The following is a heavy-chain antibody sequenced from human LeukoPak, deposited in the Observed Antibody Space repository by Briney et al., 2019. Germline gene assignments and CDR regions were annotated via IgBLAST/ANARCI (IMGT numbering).Heavy chain of an antibody. CDR2: IYPGDSDT. D-gene: IGHD3-10*01. V-gene: IGHV5-51*01. CDR3: ATRITMVRNYMDV. Sequence: GESLKISCKGSGYSFTSYWIGWVRQMPGKGLEWMGIIYPGDSDTRYSPSFEGQVTTSADKSISIAYLQWSSLKASDTAMYYCATRITMVRNYMDVWGKGTTVTVSS. CDR1: GYSFTSYW. J-gene: IGHJ6*03.